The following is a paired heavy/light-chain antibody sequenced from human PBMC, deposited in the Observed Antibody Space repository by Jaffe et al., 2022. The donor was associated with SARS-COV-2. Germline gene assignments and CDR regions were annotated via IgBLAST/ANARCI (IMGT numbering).Light chain of an antibody. CDR1: QDISNY. Sequence: DIQMTQSPSSLSASVGDRVTITCRASQDISNYLAWFQQKPGKAPKSLIYAASSLQSGVPSKFSGSGSGTDFTLTISSLQPEDFATYYCQQYKSYPLTFGGGTKVEIK. CDR3: QQYKSYPLT. J-gene: IGKJ4*01. CDR2: AAS. V-gene: IGKV1-16*02.
Heavy chain of an antibody. CDR1: GFTFSSYA. V-gene: IGHV3-23*01. CDR3: ANLHCSTTSCQDY. J-gene: IGHJ4*02. D-gene: IGHD2-2*01. Sequence: EVQLLESGGGLVQPGGSLRLSCAASGFTFSSYAMSWVRQAPGKGLEWVSGISGSGGGTYYADSVKGRFTISRDNSKNTLYLQMNSLRAEDTALFYCANLHCSTTSCQDYWGQGTLVTVSS. CDR2: ISGSGGGT.